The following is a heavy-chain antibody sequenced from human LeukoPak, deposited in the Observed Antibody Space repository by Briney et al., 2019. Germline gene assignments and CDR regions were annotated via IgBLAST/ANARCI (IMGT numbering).Heavy chain of an antibody. J-gene: IGHJ4*02. CDR3: ATILRFLEWLSFDY. V-gene: IGHV1-24*01. D-gene: IGHD3-3*01. CDR2: FDPEDGET. CDR1: GYTFTSYY. Sequence: ASVKVSCKASGYTFTSYYMHWVRQAPGQGLEWMGGFDPEDGETIYAQKFQGRVTMTEDTSTDTAYMELSSLRSEDTAVYYCATILRFLEWLSFDYWGQGTLVTVSS.